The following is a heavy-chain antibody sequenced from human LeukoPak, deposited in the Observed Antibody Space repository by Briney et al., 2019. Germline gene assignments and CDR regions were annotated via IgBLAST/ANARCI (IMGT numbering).Heavy chain of an antibody. J-gene: IGHJ6*02. Sequence: QSGGSLRLSCAASGFTFSSYGMHWVRQAPGKGLEWVAVISYDGSNKYYADSVKGRFTISRDNSKNTLYLQMNSLRAEDTAVYYCAKDDLYCSGGSCYYYYYGMDVWGQGTTVTVSS. CDR1: GFTFSSYG. CDR2: ISYDGSNK. D-gene: IGHD2-15*01. V-gene: IGHV3-30*18. CDR3: AKDDLYCSGGSCYYYYYGMDV.